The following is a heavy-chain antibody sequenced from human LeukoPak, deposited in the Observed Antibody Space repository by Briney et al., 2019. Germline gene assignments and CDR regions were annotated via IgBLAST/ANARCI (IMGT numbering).Heavy chain of an antibody. CDR3: ARDPSQDSGWYRPQPNENWFDP. Sequence: GASVKVSCKASGYTFTGYYMHWVRQAPGQGLEWMGWISAYNGNTNYAQKLQGRVTMTTDTSTSTAYMELRSLRSDDTAVYYCARDPSQDSGWYRPQPNENWFDPWGQGTLVTVSS. CDR2: ISAYNGNT. D-gene: IGHD6-19*01. V-gene: IGHV1-18*04. J-gene: IGHJ5*02. CDR1: GYTFTGYY.